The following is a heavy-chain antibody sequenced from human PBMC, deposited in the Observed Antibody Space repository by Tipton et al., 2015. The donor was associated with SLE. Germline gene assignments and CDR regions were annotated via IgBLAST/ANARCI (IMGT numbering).Heavy chain of an antibody. Sequence: QLVQSGGGLVQPGGSLRLSCAASGFTVSSNYMSWVRQAPGKGLEWVSVIYSGGSTYYADSVKGRFTISRDNSKNTLYLQMNSLRAEDTAVYYCAGPPIAAAGKGDYYYGMDVWGQGTTVTVSS. CDR1: GFTVSSNY. D-gene: IGHD6-13*01. V-gene: IGHV3-53*04. J-gene: IGHJ6*02. CDR2: IYSGGST. CDR3: AGPPIAAAGKGDYYYGMDV.